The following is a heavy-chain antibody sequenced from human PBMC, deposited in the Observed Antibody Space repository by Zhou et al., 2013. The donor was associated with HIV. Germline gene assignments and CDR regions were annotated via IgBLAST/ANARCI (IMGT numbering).Heavy chain of an antibody. D-gene: IGHD1-7*01. CDR1: GGTFSSYA. V-gene: IGHV1-69*05. J-gene: IGHJ3*02. CDR2: IIPIFGTA. Sequence: QVQLVQSGAEVKKPGSSVKVSCKASGGTFSSYAISWVRQAPGQGLEWMGGIIPIFGTANYAQKFQGRVTITTDESTSTAYMELSSLRSEDTAVYYCATTEVGARVTGTTADAFDIWGQGTMVTVSS. CDR3: ATTEVGARVTGTTADAFDI.